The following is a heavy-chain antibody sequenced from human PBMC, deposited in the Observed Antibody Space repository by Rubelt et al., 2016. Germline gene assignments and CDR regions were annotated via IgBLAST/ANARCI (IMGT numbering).Heavy chain of an antibody. J-gene: IGHJ4*02. CDR2: ISYDGSNK. CDR3: AKGPSSTSYSPLDY. V-gene: IGHV3-30*04. D-gene: IGHD2-2*01. CDR1: GFTFSDYA. Sequence: QVQLVESGGGVVQPGRSLRLSCAASGFTFSDYAMHWVRQAPGKGLEWMAVISYDGSNKYYADSVKGRFTISRDNSKNTLYLQMNSLRAEDTAVYYCAKGPSSTSYSPLDYWGQGSLVTVSS.